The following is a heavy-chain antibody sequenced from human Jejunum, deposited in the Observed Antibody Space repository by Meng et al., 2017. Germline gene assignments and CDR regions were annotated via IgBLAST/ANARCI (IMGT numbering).Heavy chain of an antibody. D-gene: IGHD2-15*01. J-gene: IGHJ4*02. CDR2: MYHGGDT. CDR1: GGSISSSNR. Sequence: QLQLQESGPGLVKPSGTLSLTCGVSGGSISSSNRWSWVRQSPGKGLEWIGEMYHGGDTNYNPSLETRVTISTDTSRNEFSLKLRSVTAAVTAVYYCARDWGCRDGSCFSGLLEYWGQGILVTVSS. CDR3: ARDWGCRDGSCFSGLLEY. V-gene: IGHV4-4*02.